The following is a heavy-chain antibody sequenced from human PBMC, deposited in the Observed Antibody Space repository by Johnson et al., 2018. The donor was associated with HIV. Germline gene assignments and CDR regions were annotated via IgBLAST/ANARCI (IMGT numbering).Heavy chain of an antibody. V-gene: IGHV3-33*06. CDR2: IWYDGSNK. J-gene: IGHJ3*02. CDR3: AKQLYDLNYDFWSGYPI. CDR1: GFTFSSYG. D-gene: IGHD3-3*01. Sequence: QVQLVESGGGVVQPGRSLRLSCAASGFTFSSYGMHWVRQAPGKGLEWVAVIWYDGSNKYYADSVKGRFTISRDNSKNTLYLQMNSLRAEDTAVYYCAKQLYDLNYDFWSGYPIWGQWTMVTVSS.